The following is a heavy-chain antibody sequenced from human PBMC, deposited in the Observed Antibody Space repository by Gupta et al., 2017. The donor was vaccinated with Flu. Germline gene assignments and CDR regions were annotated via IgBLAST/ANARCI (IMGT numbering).Heavy chain of an antibody. J-gene: IGHJ6*02. CDR1: GGSFSGYY. CDR2: INHSGST. Sequence: QVQLQQWGAGLLKPSETLSLTCAVYGGSFSGYYWSWIRQPPGKGLEWIGEINHSGSTNYNPSLKSRVTISVDTSKKQFSRKLSSVTAAETAVYDCARGGVPAASRYYYYGMDVGGQGTTVTVSS. V-gene: IGHV4-34*01. CDR3: ARGGVPAASRYYYYGMDV. D-gene: IGHD2-2*01.